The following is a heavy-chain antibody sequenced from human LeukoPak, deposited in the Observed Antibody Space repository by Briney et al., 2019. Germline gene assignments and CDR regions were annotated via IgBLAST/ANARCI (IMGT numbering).Heavy chain of an antibody. Sequence: PGGSLRLSCAASGFTFSSYAMHWVRQAPGKGLEWVAVISYDGSNKYYADSVKGRFTISRDNSKNTLYLQMNSLRAEDTAVYYCAGPYITGTTDPSWGQGTLVTVSS. CDR3: AGPYITGTTDPS. CDR2: ISYDGSNK. D-gene: IGHD1-7*01. V-gene: IGHV3-30*04. J-gene: IGHJ4*02. CDR1: GFTFSSYA.